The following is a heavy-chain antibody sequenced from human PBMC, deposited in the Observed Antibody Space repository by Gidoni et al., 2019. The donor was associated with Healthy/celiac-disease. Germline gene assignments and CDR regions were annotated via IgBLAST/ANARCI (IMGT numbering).Heavy chain of an antibody. V-gene: IGHV3-7*01. CDR3: ARSYGSGSYLNY. J-gene: IGHJ4*02. D-gene: IGHD3-10*01. Sequence: LVQPGGSLRLSCAASGFTFSSYWMSWVRQAPGKGLEWVANIKQDGSEKYYVASVKGRFTISRDNAKNSLYLQMNSLRAEDTAVDYCARSYGSGSYLNYWGQGTLVTVSS. CDR2: IKQDGSEK. CDR1: GFTFSSYW.